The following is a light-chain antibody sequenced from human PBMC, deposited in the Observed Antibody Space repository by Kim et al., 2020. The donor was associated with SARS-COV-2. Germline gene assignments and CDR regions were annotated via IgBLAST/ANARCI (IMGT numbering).Light chain of an antibody. CDR1: SWGSKS. V-gene: IGLV3-21*04. J-gene: IGLJ2*01. CDR3: QVWDSTTDHRVV. Sequence: PCKPARGSCGGKSWGSKSVHWYQQTSGQARVLVIYYDSDRPSGIPEHISGSNTGNPATLTISRVEAGDEADDCCQVWDSTTDHRVVFGGGTQRTVL. CDR2: YDS.